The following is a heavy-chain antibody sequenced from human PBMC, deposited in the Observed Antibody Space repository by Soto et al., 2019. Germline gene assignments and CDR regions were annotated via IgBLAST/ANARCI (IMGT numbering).Heavy chain of an antibody. J-gene: IGHJ4*02. CDR1: GFTFSSYG. V-gene: IGHV3-33*01. CDR3: ARESYDSGSFDY. D-gene: IGHD3-10*01. Sequence: QVQLVESGGGVVQPGRSLRLSCAASGFTFSSYGMHWVRQAPGKGLEWVAVIWYDGSNKYYADSVKGRFTISRDNSKNTLYLLMNSLRAEETAVYYCARESYDSGSFDYWGQGTLVTVSS. CDR2: IWYDGSNK.